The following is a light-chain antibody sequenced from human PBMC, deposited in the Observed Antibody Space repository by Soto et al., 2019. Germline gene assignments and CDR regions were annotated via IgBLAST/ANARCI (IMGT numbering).Light chain of an antibody. Sequence: QSALTQPASVSGSPGQSITISCTGTSSDVGGYNYVSWYQQHPGKAPKLMIYDVSNRPSGVSNRFSGSKSGNTASLIISGLQAEDEADYYCSSYTSSSTLRVFGTGTKLTVL. CDR3: SSYTSSSTLRV. J-gene: IGLJ1*01. V-gene: IGLV2-14*01. CDR2: DVS. CDR1: SSDVGGYNY.